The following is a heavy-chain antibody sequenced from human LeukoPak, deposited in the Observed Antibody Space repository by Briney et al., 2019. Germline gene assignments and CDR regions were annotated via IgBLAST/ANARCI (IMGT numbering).Heavy chain of an antibody. V-gene: IGHV3-9*01. D-gene: IGHD3-22*01. J-gene: IGHJ6*02. CDR1: GFTFDDYA. CDR3: AKDIEDSKSFYYYGMDV. Sequence: GGSLRLSCAASGFTFDDYAMHWVRQAPGKGLEWVSGISWNSGSIGYADSVKGRFTISRDNAKNSLYLQMNSLRAEDTALYYCAKDIEDSKSFYYYGMDVWSQGTTVTVSS. CDR2: ISWNSGSI.